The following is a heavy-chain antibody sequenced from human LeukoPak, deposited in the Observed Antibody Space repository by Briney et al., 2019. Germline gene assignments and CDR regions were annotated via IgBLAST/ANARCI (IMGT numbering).Heavy chain of an antibody. J-gene: IGHJ4*02. V-gene: IGHV1-2*02. CDR1: GYTFTTYG. D-gene: IGHD6-13*01. CDR2: INPNSGGT. Sequence: ASVKVSCKASGYTFTTYGISWVRQAPGQGLEWMGWINPNSGGTNYAQKFQGRVTMTRDTSISTAYMELSRLRSDDTAVYYCARRKQQLDYFDYWGQGTLVTVSS. CDR3: ARRKQQLDYFDY.